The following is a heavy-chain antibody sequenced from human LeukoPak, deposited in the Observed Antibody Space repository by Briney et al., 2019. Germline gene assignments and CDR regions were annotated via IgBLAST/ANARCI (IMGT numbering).Heavy chain of an antibody. D-gene: IGHD6-6*01. CDR2: IIPILGIA. CDR1: GGTFSSYA. J-gene: IGHJ4*02. CDR3: ATVGIAARHGDY. V-gene: IGHV1-69*04. Sequence: ASVKVSCKASGGTFSSYAISWVRQAPGQGLEWMGRIIPILGIANYAQKFQGRVTITADKSTSTAYMELSSLRPEDTAVYYCATVGIAARHGDYWGQGTLVTVSS.